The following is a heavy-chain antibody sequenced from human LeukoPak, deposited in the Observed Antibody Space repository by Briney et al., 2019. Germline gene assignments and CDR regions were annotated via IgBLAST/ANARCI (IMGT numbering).Heavy chain of an antibody. Sequence: PGGSLRLSCAASGFTFSSYSMNWVRQAPGKGLEWVSSISSSSSYIYYADSVKGRFTISRDNAKSSLYLQMNSLRAEDTAVYYCARERDYYDSSGYGMFYDYWGQGTLVTVSS. CDR3: ARERDYYDSSGYGMFYDY. CDR1: GFTFSSYS. V-gene: IGHV3-21*01. J-gene: IGHJ4*02. CDR2: ISSSSSYI. D-gene: IGHD3-22*01.